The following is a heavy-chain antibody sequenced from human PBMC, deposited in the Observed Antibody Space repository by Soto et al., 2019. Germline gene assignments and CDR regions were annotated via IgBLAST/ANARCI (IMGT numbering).Heavy chain of an antibody. D-gene: IGHD2-2*01. CDR1: GYTFTGYY. CDR2: INPNSGGT. CDR3: SRVPPPYCSSTRCSDDSGMDV. J-gene: IGHJ6*02. V-gene: IGHV1-2*04. Sequence: ASVKVSCKASGYTFTGYYMHWVRQAPGQGXEWMGWINPNSGGTNYAQKFQGWVTMTRDTSISTAYMELSRLRSDDTAVYYCSRVPPPYCSSTRCSDDSGMDVWGQGTTVTVSS.